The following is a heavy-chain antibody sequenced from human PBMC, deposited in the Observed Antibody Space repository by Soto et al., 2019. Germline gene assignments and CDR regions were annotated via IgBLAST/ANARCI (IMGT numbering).Heavy chain of an antibody. Sequence: ECLKLACTGCEYSFDSYWIVWVRQMPRKGLEWIGMIYPGDSDTTYSPSFEGQVTMSVDKSISTDYLQWSSLKASDSATYYCARQGSNGAYVYFAMDVWGQGTTVTGSS. J-gene: IGHJ6*02. V-gene: IGHV5-51*01. D-gene: IGHD3-16*01. CDR3: ARQGSNGAYVYFAMDV. CDR1: EYSFDSYW. CDR2: IYPGDSDT.